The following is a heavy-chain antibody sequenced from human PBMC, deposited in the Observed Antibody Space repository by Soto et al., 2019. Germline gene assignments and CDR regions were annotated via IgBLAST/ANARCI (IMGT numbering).Heavy chain of an antibody. J-gene: IGHJ4*02. V-gene: IGHV3-30*18. Sequence: VQLVESGGGVVQPGRSLRLSCAVSGFTFSSYGMHWVRQAPGKGLEWVAVILYDGSNKYHADSVKGRFTISRDNSKNTLYLQMNRFIAEDTAIYYCANENSYKMDSGRPGDYWGQGTLVTVSS. CDR1: GFTFSSYG. CDR2: ILYDGSNK. D-gene: IGHD1-26*01. CDR3: ANENSYKMDSGRPGDY.